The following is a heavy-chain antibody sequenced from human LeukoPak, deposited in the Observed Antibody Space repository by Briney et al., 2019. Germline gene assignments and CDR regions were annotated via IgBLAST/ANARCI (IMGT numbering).Heavy chain of an antibody. J-gene: IGHJ4*02. V-gene: IGHV3-13*01. CDR3: ARGMYGDTPDY. Sequence: PGGSLRLSCAASGFTFSTYDMHWVRQPTGKGLEWVSAIGTAGDTYYPGSVRGRFTISRENAKNSLYLQMNSLRAGDTAVYYCARGMYGDTPDYWGQGTLVTVSS. CDR1: GFTFSTYD. D-gene: IGHD2-8*01. CDR2: IGTAGDT.